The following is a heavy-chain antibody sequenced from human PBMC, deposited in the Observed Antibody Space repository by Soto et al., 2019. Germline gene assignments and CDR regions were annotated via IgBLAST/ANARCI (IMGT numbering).Heavy chain of an antibody. CDR3: AREEVAYYGSASYNWFDP. CDR2: IYYSGST. CDR1: CDSINSGDYY. J-gene: IGHJ5*02. V-gene: IGHV4-31*03. D-gene: IGHD3-10*01. Sequence: SDTLSLTCPFSCDSINSGDYYWSWISQPPGKGLEWIGYIYYSGSTYYNPSLKSRVTISVDTSKNQFSLKLSSVTAADTAVYYCAREEVAYYGSASYNWFDPWGQGTLVTVS.